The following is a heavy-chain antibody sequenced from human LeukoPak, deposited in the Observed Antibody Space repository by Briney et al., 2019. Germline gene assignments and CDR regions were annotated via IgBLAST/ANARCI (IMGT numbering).Heavy chain of an antibody. J-gene: IGHJ6*03. CDR2: IYYSGST. Sequence: SETLSLTCSVSGGSISSYYWRWIRQPPGKGLEWIGYIYYSGSTNYNPSLKSRVTISVDTSKNQFSLKLSSVTAADTAVYYCAKGGGYEAQYYYYYLDVWGKGTTVTISS. CDR3: AKGGGYEAQYYYYYLDV. CDR1: GGSISSYY. V-gene: IGHV4-59*12. D-gene: IGHD5-12*01.